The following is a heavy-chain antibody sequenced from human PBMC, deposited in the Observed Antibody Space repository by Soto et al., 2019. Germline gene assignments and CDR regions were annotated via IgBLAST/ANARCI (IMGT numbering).Heavy chain of an antibody. D-gene: IGHD1-1*01. J-gene: IGHJ5*02. CDR2: IYYSGST. Sequence: SETLSLTCTVSGGSISSYYWSWIRQPPGKGLEWIGYIYYSGSTNYNPSLKSRVTISVDTSKNQFSLKLSSVTAADTAVYYCARDRELELAPWGQGTLVTVSS. V-gene: IGHV4-59*01. CDR3: ARDRELELAP. CDR1: GGSISSYY.